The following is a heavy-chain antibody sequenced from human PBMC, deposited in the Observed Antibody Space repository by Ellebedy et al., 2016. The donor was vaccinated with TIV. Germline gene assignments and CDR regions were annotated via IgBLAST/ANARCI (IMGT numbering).Heavy chain of an antibody. CDR2: SSSGSSYI. Sequence: PGGSLRPSCEAHGCTFYNYVRSWGGHAPAGGLERVASSSSGSSYIYYADSLKGRFAIYRDNANNSLFLQMTSLRAEDTAVYFCARDVSTDGWGAYFDCWGQGTLVTVSS. CDR3: ARDVSTDGWGAYFDC. J-gene: IGHJ4*02. CDR1: GCTFYNYV. D-gene: IGHD5-24*01. V-gene: IGHV3-21*01.